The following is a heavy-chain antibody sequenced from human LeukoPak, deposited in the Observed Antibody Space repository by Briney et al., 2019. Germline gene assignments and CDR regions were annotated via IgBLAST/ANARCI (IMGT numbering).Heavy chain of an antibody. D-gene: IGHD2-2*01. CDR2: LKQDGSEK. J-gene: IGHJ6*02. V-gene: IGHV3-7*01. Sequence: GGSLRLSCAASGFTFSSYWMTWVRQAPGKGLEWVAHLKQDGSEKYYVDSVKGRFTISRDNAKNSLFLQMNSLRAEDTAVYYCASRSPDIVVVPAAKANYYGMDVWGQGTTVTVSS. CDR3: ASRSPDIVVVPAAKANYYGMDV. CDR1: GFTFSSYW.